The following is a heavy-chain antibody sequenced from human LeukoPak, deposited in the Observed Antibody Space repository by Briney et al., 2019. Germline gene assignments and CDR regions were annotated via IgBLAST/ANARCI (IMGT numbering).Heavy chain of an antibody. D-gene: IGHD6-13*01. CDR2: IDPSDSYT. CDR3: ARLGQLVPDY. V-gene: IGHV5-10-1*01. Sequence: GEALRISCKGSGYSFTCYWISWGRQMPGGGLEWMGRIDPSDSYTNYSPSFQGHITVSADKSISTAYLQWSSLKASDTAMYYCARLGQLVPDYWGQGTLVTVSS. CDR1: GYSFTCYW. J-gene: IGHJ4*02.